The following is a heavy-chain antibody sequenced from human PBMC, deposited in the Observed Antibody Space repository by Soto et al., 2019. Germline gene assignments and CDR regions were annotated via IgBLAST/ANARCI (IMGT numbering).Heavy chain of an antibody. V-gene: IGHV5-51*01. Sequence: GESLKISCKGSGYSFTSYWIGWVRQMPGKGLEWMGIIYPGDSDTRYSPSFQGQVTISADKSISTAYLQWSSLKASDTAMYYCARPYCSSTSCPFWAFDIWGQGTMVTVSS. CDR3: ARPYCSSTSCPFWAFDI. D-gene: IGHD2-2*01. CDR2: IYPGDSDT. CDR1: GYSFTSYW. J-gene: IGHJ3*02.